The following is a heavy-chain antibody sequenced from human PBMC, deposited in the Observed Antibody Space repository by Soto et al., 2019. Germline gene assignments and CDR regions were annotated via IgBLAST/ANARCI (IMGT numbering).Heavy chain of an antibody. Sequence: SGPTLVNPTQTLTLTCTFSGFSLSTSGMCVSWIRQPPGKALEWLALIDWDDDKYYSTSLKTRLTISKDTSKNQVVLTMTNMDPVDTATYYCARIRKYYYDSSGYYFDYWGQGTLVTVSS. CDR1: GFSLSTSGMC. V-gene: IGHV2-70*01. CDR3: ARIRKYYYDSSGYYFDY. J-gene: IGHJ4*02. CDR2: IDWDDDK. D-gene: IGHD3-22*01.